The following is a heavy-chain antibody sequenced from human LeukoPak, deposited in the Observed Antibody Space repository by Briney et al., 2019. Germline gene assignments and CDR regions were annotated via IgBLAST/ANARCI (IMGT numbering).Heavy chain of an antibody. CDR2: INHSGST. D-gene: IGHD4-11*01. Sequence: SETLSLTCAAYGGSFSGYYWSWIRQPPGKGLEWIGEINHSGSTNYNPSLKSRVTISVDTSKNQFSLKLSSVTAADTAVYYCAGDDYSNYGWFDPWGQGTLVTVSS. CDR1: GGSFSGYY. V-gene: IGHV4-34*01. J-gene: IGHJ5*02. CDR3: AGDDYSNYGWFDP.